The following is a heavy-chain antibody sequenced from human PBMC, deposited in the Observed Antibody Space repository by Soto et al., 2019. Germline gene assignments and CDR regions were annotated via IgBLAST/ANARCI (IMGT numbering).Heavy chain of an antibody. CDR2: IHYSGST. D-gene: IGHD6-25*01. CDR3: ARPHGGSSGWDNWFDP. J-gene: IGHJ5*02. V-gene: IGHV4-59*01. CDR1: GVSISRDD. Sequence: SETLSVTCTGSGVSISRDDWSWIRQPPGKGLEWIGYIHYSGSTNYNPSLKSRVTISVDTSKNQFSLKLSSVTAADTAVYYCARPHGGSSGWDNWFDPWGQGTLVTIS.